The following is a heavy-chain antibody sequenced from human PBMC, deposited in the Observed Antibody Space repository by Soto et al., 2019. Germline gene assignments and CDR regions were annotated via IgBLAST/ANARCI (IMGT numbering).Heavy chain of an antibody. Sequence: GGSLRLSCAASGSTISGSAMHWVRQASGKGLEWVGRIRSKANGYATAYSASVKGRFIVSRDDSKNTAYLQMNSLKIEDTAVYYCTSLSGSYQYWGQGTLVIVSS. CDR1: GSTISGSA. V-gene: IGHV3-73*01. CDR3: TSLSGSYQY. CDR2: IRSKANGYAT. D-gene: IGHD1-26*01. J-gene: IGHJ4*02.